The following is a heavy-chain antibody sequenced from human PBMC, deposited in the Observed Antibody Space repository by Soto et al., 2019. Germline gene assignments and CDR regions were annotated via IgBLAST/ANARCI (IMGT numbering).Heavy chain of an antibody. CDR2: IRSKAYGGTT. CDR1: GFPFGDYA. V-gene: IGHV3-49*03. CDR3: TSEDRYYDYVWGSYLTAAFDI. D-gene: IGHD3-16*02. J-gene: IGHJ3*02. Sequence: SLRLSGTASGFPFGDYAMSWFRHSPGKGLEWVGFIRSKAYGGTTEYAASVKGTFTTSRDDSKSIAYLQMNSLKTEDTAVYYCTSEDRYYDYVWGSYLTAAFDIWGQGTMVTVSS.